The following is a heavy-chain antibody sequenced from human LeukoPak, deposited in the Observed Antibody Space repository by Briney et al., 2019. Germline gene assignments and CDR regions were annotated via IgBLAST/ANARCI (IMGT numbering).Heavy chain of an antibody. CDR1: GYTLTGYH. CDR3: ARDLTYCGGACYRDQSDP. Sequence: ASVKVSCKASGYTLTGYHIDWVRQAPGQGLEWMGWINPNNGGTKYARKFQGRITMTRDTSISTAYMELRGPRSDDTAVYYCARDLTYCGGACYRDQSDPWGQGTLVTVSS. CDR2: INPNNGGT. D-gene: IGHD2-21*02. V-gene: IGHV1-2*02. J-gene: IGHJ5*02.